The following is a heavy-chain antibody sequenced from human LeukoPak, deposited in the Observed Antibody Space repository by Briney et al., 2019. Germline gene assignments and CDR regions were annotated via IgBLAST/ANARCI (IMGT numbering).Heavy chain of an antibody. CDR3: AKGSSSWYNYFDY. V-gene: IGHV3-30*18. D-gene: IGHD6-13*01. CDR1: GFTFSSYG. J-gene: IGHJ4*02. CDR2: ISYDGSNK. Sequence: GGSLRLSCAASGFTFSSYGMHWVRQAPGKGLEWVAVISYDGSNKYYADSVKDRFTISRDNSMNTLYLQMNSLRAEDTAVYYCAKGSSSWYNYFDYWGQGTLVTVSS.